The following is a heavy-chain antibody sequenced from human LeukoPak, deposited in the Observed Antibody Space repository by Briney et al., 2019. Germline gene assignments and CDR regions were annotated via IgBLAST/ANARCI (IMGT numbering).Heavy chain of an antibody. D-gene: IGHD6-19*01. Sequence: SQTLSLTCAIPGDSVSSNSAAWNWIRQSPLRGLEWLGRTYYRSKWNNDYAGSVKSRITINPDTSKNQFSLQLNSVTPEDTAVYYCARGSSGWYYFDYWGQGTLVTVSS. V-gene: IGHV6-1*01. CDR1: GDSVSSNSAA. CDR3: ARGSSGWYYFDY. CDR2: TYYRSKWNN. J-gene: IGHJ4*02.